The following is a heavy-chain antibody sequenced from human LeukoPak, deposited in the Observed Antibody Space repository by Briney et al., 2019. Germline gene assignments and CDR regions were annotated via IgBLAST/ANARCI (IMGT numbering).Heavy chain of an antibody. D-gene: IGHD4-17*01. Sequence: EASVKVSCKASGYTFTSYGISWVRQAPGQGLEWMGWISAYNGNTNYAQKLQGRVTMTTDTSTSTAYMELRSLRSDDTAVYYGARVPTVTTPDYYYYMDVWGKGTTVTVSS. CDR3: ARVPTVTTPDYYYYMDV. CDR2: ISAYNGNT. J-gene: IGHJ6*03. V-gene: IGHV1-18*01. CDR1: GYTFTSYG.